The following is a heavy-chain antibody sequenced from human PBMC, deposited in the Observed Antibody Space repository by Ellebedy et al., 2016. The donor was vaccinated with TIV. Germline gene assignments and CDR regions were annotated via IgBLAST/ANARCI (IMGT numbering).Heavy chain of an antibody. J-gene: IGHJ4*02. Sequence: GESLKISCVVSGVIFSDSYMSWIRQAPGKGLEWISYLSTTSDAIYYADSVNGRFTISRDNARNSLYLQMNSLRAEDTAMYYCTRDYERLHFDYWGQGTLVTVSS. CDR3: TRDYERLHFDY. CDR2: LSTTSDAI. V-gene: IGHV3-11*01. D-gene: IGHD6-25*01. CDR1: GVIFSDSY.